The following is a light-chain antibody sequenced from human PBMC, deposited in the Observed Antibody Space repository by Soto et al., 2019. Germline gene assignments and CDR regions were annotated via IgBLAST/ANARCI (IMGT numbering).Light chain of an antibody. CDR2: WAS. CDR1: QSVLYSSNNKNY. J-gene: IGKJ4*01. V-gene: IGKV4-1*01. CDR3: QQYYSTLT. Sequence: DIVMTQSPDSLAVSLGERATINCKSSQSVLYSSNNKNYLTWYQQKPGQPPKLLIYWASTRASGVPDRFSGSGSGTDFTLTISSLQAEDVAVYYCQQYYSTLTFGGGTKVE.